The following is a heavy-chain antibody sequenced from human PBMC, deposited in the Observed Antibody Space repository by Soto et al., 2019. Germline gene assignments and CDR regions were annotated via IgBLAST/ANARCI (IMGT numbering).Heavy chain of an antibody. J-gene: IGHJ2*01. Sequence: QLQLQESGPGLVKPSETLSLTCTVSGGSISSSSYYWGWIRQPPGKGLEWIGSIYYSGSTYYNPSLKSRVTISVDTSKNQFSLKLSSVTAADTAVYYCARHWSNYYDSSGYYLPRGYFDLWGRGTLVTVSS. CDR2: IYYSGST. CDR3: ARHWSNYYDSSGYYLPRGYFDL. CDR1: GGSISSSSYY. D-gene: IGHD3-22*01. V-gene: IGHV4-39*01.